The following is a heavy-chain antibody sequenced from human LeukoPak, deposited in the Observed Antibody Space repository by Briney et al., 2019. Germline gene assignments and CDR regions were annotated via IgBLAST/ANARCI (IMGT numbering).Heavy chain of an antibody. V-gene: IGHV1-2*02. D-gene: IGHD6-13*01. CDR1: GYTFTGYY. J-gene: IGHJ4*02. Sequence: ASVKVSCKASGYTFTGYYMHWVRQAPGQGLEWMGWINPNSGGTNYAQKFQGRVTMTRDTSISTAYMELSRLRSDDTAVYYCARDRAYSSSWPRYDYWGQGTLVTVSS. CDR2: INPNSGGT. CDR3: ARDRAYSSSWPRYDY.